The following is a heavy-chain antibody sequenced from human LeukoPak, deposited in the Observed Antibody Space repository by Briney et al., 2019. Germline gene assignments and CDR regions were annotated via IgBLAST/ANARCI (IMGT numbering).Heavy chain of an antibody. J-gene: IGHJ3*02. CDR3: ARDEAYDYGDEREGAFDI. Sequence: ASVKVSCKASGYTFTGYHMHWVRQAPGQGLEWMGWINPNSGGTNYAQEFQGRVTMTRDTSISTAYMELSRLRSDDTAVYYCARDEAYDYGDEREGAFDIWGQGTMVTVSS. V-gene: IGHV1-2*02. CDR1: GYTFTGYH. CDR2: INPNSGGT. D-gene: IGHD4-17*01.